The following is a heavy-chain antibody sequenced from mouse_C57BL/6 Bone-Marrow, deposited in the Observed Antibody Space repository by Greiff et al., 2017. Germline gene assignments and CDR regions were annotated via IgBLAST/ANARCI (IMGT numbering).Heavy chain of an antibody. CDR2: IYPGSGST. J-gene: IGHJ3*01. CDR1: GYTFTSYW. CDR3: SRPRVRPGGAWFAY. V-gene: IGHV1-55*01. Sequence: QVQLQQPGAELVKPGASVKMSCKASGYTFTSYWITWVKQRPGQGLEWIGDIYPGSGSTNYNEKFKSKATLTVDTSSSTAYMQLSSLTSDDSAVYYWSRPRVRPGGAWFAYWGQGTLVTVSA. D-gene: IGHD2-14*01.